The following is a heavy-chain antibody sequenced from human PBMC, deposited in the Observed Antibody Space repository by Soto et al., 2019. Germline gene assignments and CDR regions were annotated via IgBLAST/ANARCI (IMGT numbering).Heavy chain of an antibody. Sequence: GGSLRLSCAASGFTFSTSWVSWVRQAPGKGLEWVANIKEDGSEKYYVDSVKGRFTISRDHAKNSLYLQMNSLGADDTAVYYCARADYYGDPGSYWGQGTLVTVSS. D-gene: IGHD3-10*01. J-gene: IGHJ4*02. CDR3: ARADYYGDPGSY. CDR2: IKEDGSEK. V-gene: IGHV3-7*01. CDR1: GFTFSTSW.